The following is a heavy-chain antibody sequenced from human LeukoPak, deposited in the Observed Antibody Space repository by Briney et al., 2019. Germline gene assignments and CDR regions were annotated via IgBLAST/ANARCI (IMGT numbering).Heavy chain of an antibody. J-gene: IGHJ4*02. CDR1: GDSITSYY. D-gene: IGHD5-18*01. CDR2: IYNSGNT. Sequence: SETLSLTCTVSGDSITSYYWSWLWQPPGKGLEWIGYIYNSGNTNYNPSLKSRVTISVDTSKNQISLRLSSVTAADTAVYYCARPLFRGYIFGWGYWGQGTLVTVSS. V-gene: IGHV4-59*08. CDR3: ARPLFRGYIFGWGY.